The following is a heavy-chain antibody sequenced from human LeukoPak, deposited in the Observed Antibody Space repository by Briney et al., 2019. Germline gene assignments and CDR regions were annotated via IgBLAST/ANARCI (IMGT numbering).Heavy chain of an antibody. CDR1: GFTFSNCW. CDR3: VKERRSSWYFEK. Sequence: GGSLRISCAASGFTFSNCWMSWVRQAPGKGLEWVANIKPDGSEKSYVDSVKGRFTISRDNAKNSLYLQMSSLRAEDTAVYYCVKERRSSWYFEKWGQGTQVTVSS. J-gene: IGHJ4*02. D-gene: IGHD2-2*01. V-gene: IGHV3-7*04. CDR2: IKPDGSEK.